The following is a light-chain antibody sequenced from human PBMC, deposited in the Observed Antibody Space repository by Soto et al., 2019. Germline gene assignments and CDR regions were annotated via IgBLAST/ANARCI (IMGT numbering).Light chain of an antibody. CDR2: DAT. CDR1: SSDVGGYNY. Sequence: QSALTQPASVSGSPGQSITISCTGTSSDVGGYNYVSWYQHHPGKAPKLIIYDATNRPSGVSNPFSGSKSGNTASLTISGLQPEDEADYYCSSYTTSNTRQIVFGTGTKATVL. CDR3: SSYTTSNTRQIV. J-gene: IGLJ1*01. V-gene: IGLV2-14*03.